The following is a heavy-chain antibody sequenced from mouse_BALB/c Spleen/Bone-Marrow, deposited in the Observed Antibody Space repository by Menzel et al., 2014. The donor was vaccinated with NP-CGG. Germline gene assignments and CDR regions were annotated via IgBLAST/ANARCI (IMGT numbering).Heavy chain of an antibody. Sequence: VKLMESGPDLVAPSQSLSLTCTVSGFSLTSYGLHWVRQPPGKGLEWLGVIWSDGSTTYNSALKSRLSISKDSSKRQVLLKMNSLQTDDTAMYYCARSGTDYAMDYWGQGTSVTVSS. J-gene: IGHJ4*01. CDR1: GFSLTSYG. D-gene: IGHD4-1*01. CDR3: ARSGTDYAMDY. CDR2: IWSDGST. V-gene: IGHV2-6-2*01.